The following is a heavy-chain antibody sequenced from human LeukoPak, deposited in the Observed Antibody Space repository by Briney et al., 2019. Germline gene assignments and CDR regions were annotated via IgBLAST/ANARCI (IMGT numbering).Heavy chain of an antibody. CDR3: AKDPDRDGPSDYFDD. Sequence: GGSLRLSCAASGFTFSSYGMHWVRQAPGKGLEWVAVISYDGSNKYYADSVKGRFTISRDNSKNTLYLQMNSLRAEDTAVYYCAKDPDRDGPSDYFDDWGQGTLVTVSS. CDR1: GFTFSSYG. V-gene: IGHV3-30*18. D-gene: IGHD1-26*01. CDR2: ISYDGSNK. J-gene: IGHJ4*02.